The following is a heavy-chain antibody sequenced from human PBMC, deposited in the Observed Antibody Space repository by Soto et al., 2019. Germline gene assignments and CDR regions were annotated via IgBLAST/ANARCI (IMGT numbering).Heavy chain of an antibody. D-gene: IGHD3-22*01. Sequence: LRLSCAASGFTFSSYAMSWVRQAPGKGLEWVSAISAGAVATNYADTVKGRFTISRDNSKNTLYLQMNSLRAEDTAVYYCAKGRESSGSYRPFDYWGQGALVTVSS. J-gene: IGHJ4*02. CDR1: GFTFSSYA. CDR3: AKGRESSGSYRPFDY. V-gene: IGHV3-23*01. CDR2: ISAGAVAT.